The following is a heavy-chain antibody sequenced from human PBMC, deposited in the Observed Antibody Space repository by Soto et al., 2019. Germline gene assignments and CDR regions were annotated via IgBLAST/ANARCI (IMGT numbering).Heavy chain of an antibody. J-gene: IGHJ4*02. CDR2: INPNSGGT. V-gene: IGHV1-2*02. CDR1: GYTFTGYY. Sequence: QVQLVQSGAEVKKPRASVKVSCKASGYTFTGYYMHWVRQAPGQGLEWMGWINPNSGGTNYAQKFQGRVTMTRDTSISTAYMELSRLRSDDTAVYYCARDKARGAGTTTQFDYWGQGTLVTVSS. CDR3: ARDKARGAGTTTQFDY. D-gene: IGHD1-1*01.